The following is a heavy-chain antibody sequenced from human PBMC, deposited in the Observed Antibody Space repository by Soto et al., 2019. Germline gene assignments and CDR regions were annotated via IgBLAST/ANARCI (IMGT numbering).Heavy chain of an antibody. J-gene: IGHJ6*02. CDR2: IYYSGST. CDR3: AREYSGYDINYYYYGMDV. Sequence: SETLSLTCTVSGGSISSGGYYWSWIRQHPGKGLEWIGYIYYSGSTYYNPSLKSRVTISVDTSKNQFSLKLSSVTAADTAVYYCAREYSGYDINYYYYGMDVWGQGTTVTV. CDR1: GGSISSGGYY. D-gene: IGHD5-12*01. V-gene: IGHV4-31*03.